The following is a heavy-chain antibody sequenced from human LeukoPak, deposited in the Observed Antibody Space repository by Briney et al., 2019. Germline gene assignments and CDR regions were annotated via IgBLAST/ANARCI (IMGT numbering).Heavy chain of an antibody. Sequence: ASVKVSCKASGYTFTNYAMYWVRQAPGQRLEWMGWINAGNGNTKYSQKFQGRVTITSDTSANTVYMELSSLRSEDAAVYYCARGDFYYDSSDPWGQGTLVTVSS. V-gene: IGHV1-3*01. CDR2: INAGNGNT. J-gene: IGHJ5*02. CDR1: GYTFTNYA. CDR3: ARGDFYYDSSDP. D-gene: IGHD3-22*01.